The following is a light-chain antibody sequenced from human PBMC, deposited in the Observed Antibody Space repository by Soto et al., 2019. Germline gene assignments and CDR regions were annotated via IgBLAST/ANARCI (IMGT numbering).Light chain of an antibody. CDR1: QSVGSN. V-gene: IGKV3-15*01. Sequence: IVMTQSRLTLSASPGERAIFSCRASQSVGSNIAWYQQQPGQSPRLRVYDASTRATGIPARFSGSGFGTEFTLTISSLQSEAFAVYYCQQYNNWPPITFGQGTRLEIK. CDR3: QQYNNWPPIT. CDR2: DAS. J-gene: IGKJ5*01.